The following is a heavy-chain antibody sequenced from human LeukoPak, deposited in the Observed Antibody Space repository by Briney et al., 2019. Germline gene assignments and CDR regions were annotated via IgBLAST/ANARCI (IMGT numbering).Heavy chain of an antibody. CDR3: ALVGATGY. CDR2: INHSVST. V-gene: IGHV4-34*01. CDR1: GGSFSGYY. D-gene: IGHD1-26*01. J-gene: IGHJ4*02. Sequence: SGTLSLTCAVYGGSFSGYYWSWIRQPPGKGLEWIGEINHSVSTNYNLSLKSRVTISVDTSKNQFSLKLSSVTAADTAVYYCALVGATGYWGQGTLVTVSS.